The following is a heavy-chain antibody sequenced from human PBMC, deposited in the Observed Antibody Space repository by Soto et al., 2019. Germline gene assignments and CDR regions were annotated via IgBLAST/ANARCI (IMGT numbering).Heavy chain of an antibody. D-gene: IGHD3-22*01. J-gene: IGHJ4*02. CDR2: ISYDGSNK. CDR1: GFTFSSYA. V-gene: IGHV3-30-3*01. CDR3: ARDGSEERTMIVVVITYYFDY. Sequence: QVQLVESGGGVVQPGRSLRLSCAASGFTFSSYAMHWVRQAPGKGLEWVAVISYDGSNKYYADSVKGRFTISRDNSKNTLYLQMNSLRAEDTAVYYCARDGSEERTMIVVVITYYFDYWGQGTLVTVSS.